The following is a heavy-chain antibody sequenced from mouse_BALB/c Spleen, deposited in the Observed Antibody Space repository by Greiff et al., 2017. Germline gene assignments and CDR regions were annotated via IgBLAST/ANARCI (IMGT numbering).Heavy chain of an antibody. CDR1: GYTFTSYD. Sequence: QVQLQQSAAELARPGASVKISCKASGYTFTSYDINWVKQRPGQGLEWIGWIYPGDGSTKYNEKFKGKATLTADKSSSTAYMQLSSLTSENSAVYFCARRGYYASFAYWGQGTLVTVSA. V-gene: IGHV1S56*01. J-gene: IGHJ3*01. CDR2: IYPGDGST. D-gene: IGHD1-1*02. CDR3: ARRGYYASFAY.